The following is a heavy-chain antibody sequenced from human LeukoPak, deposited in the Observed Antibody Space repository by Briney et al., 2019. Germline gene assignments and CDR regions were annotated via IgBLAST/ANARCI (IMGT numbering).Heavy chain of an antibody. D-gene: IGHD3-10*01. V-gene: IGHV5-51*01. CDR2: IHPGDSDT. Sequence: GESLKISCKGSGYSFTSYLIGWVRQMPGKGLKWMGVIHPGDSDTRYSPYFQGQVTISADKSISTAYLQWSSLKASDTAMYYCARLAAEYGSGRLYYFDYWGQGTLVTVSS. J-gene: IGHJ4*02. CDR3: ARLAAEYGSGRLYYFDY. CDR1: GYSFTSYL.